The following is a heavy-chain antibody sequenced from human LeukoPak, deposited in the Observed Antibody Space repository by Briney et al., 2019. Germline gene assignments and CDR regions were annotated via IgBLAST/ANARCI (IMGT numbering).Heavy chain of an antibody. V-gene: IGHV3-21*01. CDR2: ISSSSSYI. CDR1: GFTFSSYS. Sequence: GGSLRLSCAASGFTFSSYSMNWGRQAPGKGLEWVSSISSSSSYIYYADSVKGRFTISRDNAKNSLYLQMNSLRAEDTAVYYCARGRIPSNDAFDIWGQGTMVTVSS. J-gene: IGHJ3*02. CDR3: ARGRIPSNDAFDI.